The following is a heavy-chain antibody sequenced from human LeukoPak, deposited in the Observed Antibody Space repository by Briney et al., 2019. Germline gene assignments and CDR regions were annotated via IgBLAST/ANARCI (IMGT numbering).Heavy chain of an antibody. CDR3: ARGTGTTAYFDY. Sequence: KPGGSLRLSCAASGFTFSDYYMSWVRQAPGKGLEWVSYISGSSGYTKCADSVKGRFTISRDNAKNSLYLQVNSLRAEDTAVYYCARGTGTTAYFDYWGQGTPVTVSS. V-gene: IGHV3-11*06. CDR1: GFTFSDYY. J-gene: IGHJ4*02. CDR2: ISGSSGYT. D-gene: IGHD1-1*01.